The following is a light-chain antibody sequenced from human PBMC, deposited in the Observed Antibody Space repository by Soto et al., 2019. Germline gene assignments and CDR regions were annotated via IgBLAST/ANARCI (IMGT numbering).Light chain of an antibody. CDR2: ATS. Sequence: DIQITQSPSFVSASVGDRVTITCRASQDISSWLVWYQQKPGKAPKLLIHATSGSQSGVPSRFSGSGSGTDFTLTISNLQSEDFATYYCQQANSFPLTFGGGTKVDIK. J-gene: IGKJ4*01. V-gene: IGKV1-12*01. CDR3: QQANSFPLT. CDR1: QDISSW.